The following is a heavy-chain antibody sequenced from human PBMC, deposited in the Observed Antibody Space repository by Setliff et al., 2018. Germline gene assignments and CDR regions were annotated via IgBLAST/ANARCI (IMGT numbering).Heavy chain of an antibody. D-gene: IGHD3-3*01. CDR1: GYSFTVFG. CDR3: AKWGQAVLQFLEWLPRRGDYMDV. V-gene: IGHV1-2*02. J-gene: IGHJ6*03. CDR2: INPNAGNI. Sequence: ASVKVSCKPSGYSFTVFGISWVRQAPGQGLEWMGWINPNAGNINYIQKFQGRVTMTRDTSISTAYMELRRLKSDDTAVYYCAKWGQAVLQFLEWLPRRGDYMDVWGKGTTVTVSS.